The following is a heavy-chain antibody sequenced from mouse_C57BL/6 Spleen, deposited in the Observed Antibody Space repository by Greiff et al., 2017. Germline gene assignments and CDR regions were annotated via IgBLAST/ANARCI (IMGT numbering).Heavy chain of an antibody. D-gene: IGHD1-1*01. Sequence: EVKLMESEGGLVQPGSSMKLSCTASGFTFSDYYMAWVRQFPEKGLEWVANINLDGSSTYYLDSLKSRFIISRDNAKNILYLQMSSLKSEDTATYYCTRNNYGSSYDYWGQGTTLTVSS. J-gene: IGHJ2*01. CDR3: TRNNYGSSYDY. CDR1: GFTFSDYY. CDR2: INLDGSST. V-gene: IGHV5-16*01.